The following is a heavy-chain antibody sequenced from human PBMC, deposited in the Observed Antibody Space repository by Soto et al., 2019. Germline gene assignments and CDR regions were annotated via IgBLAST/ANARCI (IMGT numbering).Heavy chain of an antibody. J-gene: IGHJ6*03. CDR3: ARLRYDYGDYDLNPEYYYMDV. D-gene: IGHD4-17*01. V-gene: IGHV5-51*03. CDR2: IYPGDSDT. CDR1: GYSFTSYW. Sequence: GESLKISCKGSGYSFTSYWIGWVRQMPGKGLEWMGIIYPGDSDTRYSPSFQGQVTISADNAKNSLYLQMNSLRAEDTAVYYCARLRYDYGDYDLNPEYYYMDVWGKGTTVTVSS.